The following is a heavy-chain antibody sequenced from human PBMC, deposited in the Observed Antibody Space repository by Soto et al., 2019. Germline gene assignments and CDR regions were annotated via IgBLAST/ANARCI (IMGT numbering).Heavy chain of an antibody. V-gene: IGHV4-34*01. CDR3: VSWVSAHFDY. J-gene: IGHJ4*02. CDR1: GGSFSGYY. D-gene: IGHD2-8*01. Sequence: TLSLTCAVYGGSFSGYYWSWIRQPPGKGLEWIGEINHSGSTNYNPSLKSRVTISVDTSKNQFSLKLSSVTAEDTAVYYCVSWVSAHFDYWGQGTLVTVSS. CDR2: INHSGST.